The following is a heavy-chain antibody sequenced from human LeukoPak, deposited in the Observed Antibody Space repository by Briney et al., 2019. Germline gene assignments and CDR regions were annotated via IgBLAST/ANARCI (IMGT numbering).Heavy chain of an antibody. CDR3: TTPHISELWFGELLSPAYYFDY. D-gene: IGHD3-10*01. V-gene: IGHV3-15*01. J-gene: IGHJ4*02. CDR1: GFTFSNAW. CDR2: IKSKTDGGTT. Sequence: PGGSLRLSCAASGFTFSNAWMSWVRQAPGKGLEWVGRIKSKTDGGTTDYAAPVKGRFTISRDDSKNTLYLQMNSLKTEDTAVYYCTTPHISELWFGELLSPAYYFDYWGQGTLVTVSS.